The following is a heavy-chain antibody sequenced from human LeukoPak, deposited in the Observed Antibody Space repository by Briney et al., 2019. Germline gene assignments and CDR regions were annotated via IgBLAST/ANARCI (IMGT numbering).Heavy chain of an antibody. D-gene: IGHD3-10*01. CDR3: AKDRNYGHYDY. Sequence: GASLRLSCAASGFTFSSYAMSWVRQAPGKGLEWVSAISGSGGGTYYADSVKGRFTISRDNSKNTLYLQMNSLRAEDTAVYYCAKDRNYGHYDYWGQGTLVTVSS. J-gene: IGHJ4*02. V-gene: IGHV3-23*01. CDR1: GFTFSSYA. CDR2: ISGSGGGT.